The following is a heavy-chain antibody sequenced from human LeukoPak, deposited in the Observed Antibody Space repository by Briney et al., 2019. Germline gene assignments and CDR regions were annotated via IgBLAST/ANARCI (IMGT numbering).Heavy chain of an antibody. CDR3: VREFDLVGYSSGWSYFDY. D-gene: IGHD6-19*01. V-gene: IGHV4-4*07. Sequence: SETLSLTCTVSGGSISSYYWSWIRQPAGKGLEWIGRIYTSGSTNYNPSLKSRVTMSVDTSKNQFSLKLSSVTAADTAVYYCVREFDLVGYSSGWSYFDYWGQGTLVTVSS. J-gene: IGHJ4*02. CDR2: IYTSGST. CDR1: GGSISSYY.